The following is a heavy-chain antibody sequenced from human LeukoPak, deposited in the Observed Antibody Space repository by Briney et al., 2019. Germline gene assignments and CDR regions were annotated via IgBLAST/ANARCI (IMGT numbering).Heavy chain of an antibody. CDR3: ARHGTLTTVNADFDY. CDR1: GNTFTSYW. J-gene: IGHJ4*02. CDR2: IYPGDSDT. V-gene: IGHV5-51*01. Sequence: GESLKISCKGSGNTFTSYWIGWVRQMPGKGLEWMGIIYPGDSDTRYSPSFQGQVTISADKSISTAYLQWSSLKASDTAMYYCARHGTLTTVNADFDYWGQGTLVTVSS. D-gene: IGHD4-11*01.